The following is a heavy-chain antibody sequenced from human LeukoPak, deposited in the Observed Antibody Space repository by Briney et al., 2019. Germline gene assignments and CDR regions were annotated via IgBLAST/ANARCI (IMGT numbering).Heavy chain of an antibody. CDR2: SRNKANSYTT. CDR3: TREGPGLAAAASYY. Sequence: GGSLRLSCAASGFTVSSNYMDWVRQAPGKGLEWVARSRNKANSYTTKYAASVKGRFTISRDDSKSIAYLQMNSLKTEDTAVYYCTREGPGLAAAASYYWGQGTLVTVSS. CDR1: GFTVSSNY. J-gene: IGHJ4*02. V-gene: IGHV3-72*01. D-gene: IGHD6-13*01.